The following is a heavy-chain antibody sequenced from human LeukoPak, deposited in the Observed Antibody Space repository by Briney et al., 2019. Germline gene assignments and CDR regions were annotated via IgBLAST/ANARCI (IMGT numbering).Heavy chain of an antibody. V-gene: IGHV4-34*08. Sequence: GSLRLSCAASGFNFRFYTMSWVRQPPGKGLEWMGEINHSGSTNYNPSLKSRVTISVDTSKNQFSLKLSSVTAADTAVYYCAISYYYDSSGYYYRNYWGQGTLVTVSS. CDR3: AISYYYDSSGYYYRNY. D-gene: IGHD3-22*01. CDR1: GFNFRFYT. CDR2: INHSGST. J-gene: IGHJ4*02.